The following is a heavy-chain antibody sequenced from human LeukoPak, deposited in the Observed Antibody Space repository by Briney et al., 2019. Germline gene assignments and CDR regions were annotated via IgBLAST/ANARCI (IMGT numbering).Heavy chain of an antibody. CDR3: AKGPLYDY. V-gene: IGHV3-9*01. CDR1: GFTFDDYA. Sequence: GGSLRLSCAASGFTFDDYAMHWVRQAPGKGLEWVSGISWNSGSIVYADSVKGRFTISRDNAKNSLYLQMNSLRAEDTVLYYCAKGPLYDYWGQGTLVTVSS. J-gene: IGHJ4*02. CDR2: ISWNSGSI.